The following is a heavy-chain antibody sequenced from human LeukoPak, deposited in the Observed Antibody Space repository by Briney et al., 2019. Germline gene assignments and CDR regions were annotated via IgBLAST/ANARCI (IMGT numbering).Heavy chain of an antibody. CDR2: IYHSGST. CDR3: ARALGGSRFGELRYFDY. J-gene: IGHJ4*02. D-gene: IGHD3-10*01. CDR1: GYSISSGYY. V-gene: IGHV4-38-2*02. Sequence: SETLSLTCTVSGYSISSGYYWGWIRQPPGKGLEWIGSIYHSGSTYYNPPLKSRVTISVDTSKNQFSLKLSSVTAADTAVYYCARALGGSRFGELRYFDYWGQGNLVTVSA.